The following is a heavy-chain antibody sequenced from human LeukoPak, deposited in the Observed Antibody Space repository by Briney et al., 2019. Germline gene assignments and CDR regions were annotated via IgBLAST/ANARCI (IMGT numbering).Heavy chain of an antibody. V-gene: IGHV3-48*04. CDR2: ISSSGNTI. CDR3: ARESGTYSYGTFDI. J-gene: IGHJ3*02. Sequence: PGGSLRLSCAASGFTFSSYGMHWVRQAPGKGLVWVSYISSSGNTIYYGDFVKGRFTISRDNAKNSLVLQMNSLRAEDTAVYYCARESGTYSYGTFDIWGQGTMVTVSS. D-gene: IGHD1-26*01. CDR1: GFTFSSYG.